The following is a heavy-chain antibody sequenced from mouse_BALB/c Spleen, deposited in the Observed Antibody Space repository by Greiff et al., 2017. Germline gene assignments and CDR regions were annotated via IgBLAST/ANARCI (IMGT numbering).Heavy chain of an antibody. V-gene: IGHV1-4*01. CDR3: AREELLRLPNSYAMDY. J-gene: IGHJ4*01. Sequence: QVQLQESGAELVRPGASVKMSCKASGYTFTSYTMHWVKQRPGQGLEWIGYINPSSGYTNYNQKFKDKATLTADKSSSTAYMQLSGLTSEDSAVYYCAREELLRLPNSYAMDYWGQGTSVTVSS. CDR1: GYTFTSYT. CDR2: INPSSGYT. D-gene: IGHD1-2*01.